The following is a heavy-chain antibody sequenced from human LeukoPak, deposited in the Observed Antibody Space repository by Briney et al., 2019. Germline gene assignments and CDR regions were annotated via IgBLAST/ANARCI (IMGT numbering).Heavy chain of an antibody. Sequence: SETLSLTCTVSGGSISSYYWSWIRQPPGKGLEWIGYVYYSGSTKYNSSLKSRVTISVDTSKNQFSLKLSSVTAADTAVYYCARGGYFYGMDVWGQGTTVTVSS. J-gene: IGHJ6*02. V-gene: IGHV4-59*01. CDR1: GGSISSYY. CDR3: ARGGYFYGMDV. CDR2: VYYSGST. D-gene: IGHD6-13*01.